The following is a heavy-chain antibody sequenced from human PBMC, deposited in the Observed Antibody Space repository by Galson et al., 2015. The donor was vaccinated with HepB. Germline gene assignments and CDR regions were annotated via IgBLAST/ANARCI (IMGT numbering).Heavy chain of an antibody. CDR3: ATYYSNDY. Sequence: SLRLSCAASGLTVSSNYMSWVRQAPGKGLEWVSVIHRGGSTYYADSAKGRFTISRDYSKNTLYLQMNSLRAEDTAVYYCATYYSNDYWGQGTLVTVSS. D-gene: IGHD4-11*01. CDR1: GLTVSSNY. J-gene: IGHJ4*02. V-gene: IGHV3-53*01. CDR2: IHRGGST.